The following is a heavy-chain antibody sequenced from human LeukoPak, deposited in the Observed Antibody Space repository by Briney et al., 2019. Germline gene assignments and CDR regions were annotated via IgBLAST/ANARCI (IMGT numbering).Heavy chain of an antibody. CDR3: ARDSKLGLQLAGDWFDP. CDR2: IYTSGST. D-gene: IGHD6-6*01. J-gene: IGHJ5*02. Sequence: SETLSLTCTVSGASISSSTYYWGWIRQPAGKGLEWIGRIYTSGSTNYNPSLKSRVTMSVDTSKNQFSLKLSSVTAADTAVYYCARDSKLGLQLAGDWFDPWGQGTLVTVSS. V-gene: IGHV4-61*02. CDR1: GASISSSTYY.